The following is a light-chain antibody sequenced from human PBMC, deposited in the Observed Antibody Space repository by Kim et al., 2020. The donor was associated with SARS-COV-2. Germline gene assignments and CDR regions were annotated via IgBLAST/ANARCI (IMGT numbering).Light chain of an antibody. Sequence: APGKTARITCGGNNSGSKSVHWYQQKPGKAHVLVIYYDSDRPSGIPERFSGSNAGNTATLTISRVEAGDEADYYCQVWDSSSDHPVFGGGTQLTVL. CDR2: YDS. CDR1: NSGSKS. V-gene: IGLV3-21*04. J-gene: IGLJ3*02. CDR3: QVWDSSSDHPV.